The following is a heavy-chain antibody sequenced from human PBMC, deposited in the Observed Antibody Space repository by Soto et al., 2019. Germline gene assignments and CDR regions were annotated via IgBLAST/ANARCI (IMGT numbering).Heavy chain of an antibody. Sequence: SVKVSCKASGFTFTNSAVQWLRQARGQRLEWIGWIVVGSGNTNYAQKFQERVTITRDMSTSTAYMELSSLRSEDTAVYYCAAGITMIVVVMDDAFDIWGQGTMVTVSS. CDR2: IVVGSGNT. V-gene: IGHV1-58*01. J-gene: IGHJ3*02. CDR3: AAGITMIVVVMDDAFDI. D-gene: IGHD3-22*01. CDR1: GFTFTNSA.